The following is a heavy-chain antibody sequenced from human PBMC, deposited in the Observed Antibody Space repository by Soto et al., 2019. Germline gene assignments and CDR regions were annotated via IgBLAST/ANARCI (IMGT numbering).Heavy chain of an antibody. CDR3: ASGLEYYYDSSGYPLDY. J-gene: IGHJ4*02. V-gene: IGHV1-69*06. D-gene: IGHD3-22*01. Sequence: SVKVSCKASGGTFSSYAISWVRQAPGQGLEWMGGIIPIFGTANYAQKFQGRVTITADKSTSTAYMELSSLRSEDTAVYYCASGLEYYYDSSGYPLDYWGQGTLVTVSS. CDR2: IIPIFGTA. CDR1: GGTFSSYA.